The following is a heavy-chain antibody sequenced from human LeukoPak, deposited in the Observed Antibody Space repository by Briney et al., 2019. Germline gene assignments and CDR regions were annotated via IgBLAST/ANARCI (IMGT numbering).Heavy chain of an antibody. CDR3: ARDSYYYDSSGYYYYYIDV. J-gene: IGHJ6*03. Sequence: SETLSLTCTVSGDSISSNFWTWIREPPGKGLEWIGYFFYSGGSNYNPSLETRITISVAQSTNQFSLELSSVTAADTAVYYCARDSYYYDSSGYYYYYIDVWGKGTTVTVSS. D-gene: IGHD3-22*01. CDR1: GDSISSNF. CDR2: FFYSGGS. V-gene: IGHV4-59*01.